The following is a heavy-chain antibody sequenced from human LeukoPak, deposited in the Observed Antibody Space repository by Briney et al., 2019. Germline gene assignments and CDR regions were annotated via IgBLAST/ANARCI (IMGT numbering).Heavy chain of an antibody. D-gene: IGHD4-17*01. CDR1: GYSISSGYY. CDR2: IYHSAST. V-gene: IGHV4-38-2*02. CDR3: ARDAFDYGDYNFDY. Sequence: SETLSLTCTVAGYSISSGYYWGWLRQPPGKGLEWIGTIYHSASTYYNPSLKSRVTISVDTSKNQFSLELSSVTAADTAVYYCARDAFDYGDYNFDYWGQGTLVTVSS. J-gene: IGHJ4*02.